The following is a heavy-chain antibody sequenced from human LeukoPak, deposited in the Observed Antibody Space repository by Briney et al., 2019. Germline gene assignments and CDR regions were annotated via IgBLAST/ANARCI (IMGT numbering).Heavy chain of an antibody. CDR2: ISGSGGST. J-gene: IGHJ4*02. CDR3: ARDKFDYDSSSYYD. D-gene: IGHD3-22*01. Sequence: GGSLRLSCAASGFTFSSYAMSWVRQASGKGLEWVSAISGSGGSTYYADSVKGRFTISRDNSKNTLYLQMNSLRAEDTAVYYCARDKFDYDSSSYYDWGQGTLVTVSS. V-gene: IGHV3-23*01. CDR1: GFTFSSYA.